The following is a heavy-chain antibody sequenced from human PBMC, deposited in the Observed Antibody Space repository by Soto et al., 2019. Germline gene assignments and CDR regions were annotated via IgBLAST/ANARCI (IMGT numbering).Heavy chain of an antibody. CDR2: ITSSSSYI. V-gene: IGHV3-21*01. CDR3: AREPGVSSGWYVDY. D-gene: IGHD6-19*01. CDR1: GFTFSSHS. Sequence: LRLSCAASGFTFSSHSMNWVRQAPGKGLEWVSSITSSSSYINYADSVKGRFTISRDNAKTSLYLQMNSLRAEDTAVYYCAREPGVSSGWYVDYWGQGALVTVSS. J-gene: IGHJ4*02.